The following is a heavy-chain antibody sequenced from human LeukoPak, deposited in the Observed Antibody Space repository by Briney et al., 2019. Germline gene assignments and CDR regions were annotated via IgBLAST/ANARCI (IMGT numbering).Heavy chain of an antibody. CDR2: IRSSSTTI. V-gene: IGHV3-48*01. CDR1: GFTFSNYS. CDR3: ARAKRNGFDI. Sequence: QAGGSLRLSCEASGFTFSNYSMNWVRQAPGKGLEWVSYIRSSSTTIYYADSVKGRFTISRDNAENSLYLQMNSLRAEDTAVYYCARAKRNGFDIWGQGTMVTVSS. J-gene: IGHJ3*02.